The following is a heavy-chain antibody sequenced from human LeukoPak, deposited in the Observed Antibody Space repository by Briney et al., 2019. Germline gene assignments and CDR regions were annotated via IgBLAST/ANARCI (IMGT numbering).Heavy chain of an antibody. Sequence: GRSLRLSCAASGFTFADYAMHWVRQAPGKGLEWVSGISWNSGSIGYADSVKGRFTISRDNAKNSLYLQMNSLRAEDTALYYCAKDIGDYGDNYMDVWGQGTTVTVSS. CDR1: GFTFADYA. J-gene: IGHJ6*02. CDR3: AKDIGDYGDNYMDV. V-gene: IGHV3-9*01. CDR2: ISWNSGSI. D-gene: IGHD4-17*01.